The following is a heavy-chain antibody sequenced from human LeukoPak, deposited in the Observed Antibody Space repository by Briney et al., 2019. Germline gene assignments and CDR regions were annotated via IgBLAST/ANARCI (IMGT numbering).Heavy chain of an antibody. Sequence: PSETLSLTCSVYGGSFSGYYWSWIRQPPGKGLEWIGEINHSGSTNYNPSLKSRATISVDTSKNHFSLKLRSVTAADTAVYYCARAETYSSDWYDPFFDYWGQGTLVTVSS. J-gene: IGHJ4*02. D-gene: IGHD6-19*01. CDR3: ARAETYSSDWYDPFFDY. V-gene: IGHV4-34*01. CDR2: INHSGST. CDR1: GGSFSGYY.